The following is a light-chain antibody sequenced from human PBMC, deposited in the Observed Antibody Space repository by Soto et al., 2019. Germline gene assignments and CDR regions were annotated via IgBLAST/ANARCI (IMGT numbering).Light chain of an antibody. V-gene: IGLV2-14*01. CDR3: SSYTGSNTVV. Sequence: ALTQPASVSGSPGQSITISCTGSSSDVGGYNYVSWYQQHPGKAPKLMIYDVSNRPSGVSNRFSGSKSGNTASLTISGLQAEDEADYYCSSYTGSNTVVFGGGTKLTVL. CDR1: SSDVGGYNY. CDR2: DVS. J-gene: IGLJ2*01.